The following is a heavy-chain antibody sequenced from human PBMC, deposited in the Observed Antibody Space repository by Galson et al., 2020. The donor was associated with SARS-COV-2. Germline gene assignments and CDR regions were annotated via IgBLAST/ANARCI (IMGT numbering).Heavy chain of an antibody. Sequence: SVKFSCKTSWYTFTGNYIHSLRQAPGQGLEWLGWIHPNNGDRNFPQKFQGTHSITRETAFSTAYMDLGGLTFDDTAVYYCLTFVDSFTAYVDYWGPGTLVTVSS. CDR1: WYTFTGNY. D-gene: IGHD2-21*01. CDR2: IHPNNGDR. V-gene: IGHV1-2*02. J-gene: IGHJ4*01. CDR3: LTFVDSFTAYVDY.